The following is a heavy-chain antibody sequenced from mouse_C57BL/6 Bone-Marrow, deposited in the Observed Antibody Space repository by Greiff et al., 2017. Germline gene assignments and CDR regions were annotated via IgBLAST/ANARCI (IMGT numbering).Heavy chain of an antibody. V-gene: IGHV14-3*01. Sequence: EVQLQQSVAELVRPGASVKLSCTASGFNIKNSHMHWVKQRPEQGLEWIGRIDTANGNTKYAPKFQGKATITVDTSSNTAYLQLSSLTSEDTAIYDCARAPSPNDAMDYWGQGTAVTVTS. J-gene: IGHJ4*01. CDR1: GFNIKNSH. CDR2: IDTANGNT. CDR3: ARAPSPNDAMDY.